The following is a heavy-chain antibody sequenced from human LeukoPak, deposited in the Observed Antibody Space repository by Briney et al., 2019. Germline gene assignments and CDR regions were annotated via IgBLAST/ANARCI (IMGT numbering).Heavy chain of an antibody. J-gene: IGHJ4*02. Sequence: GESLKISCKGSGYSFTSYWIGWVRQMPGKGLEWMGISYPGDSDTRYSPSFQGQVTISADKSISTAYLQWSSLKASDTAMYYCARLRGDGYNYVPSEADYWGQGTLVTVSS. V-gene: IGHV5-51*01. CDR3: ARLRGDGYNYVPSEADY. D-gene: IGHD5-24*01. CDR1: GYSFTSYW. CDR2: SYPGDSDT.